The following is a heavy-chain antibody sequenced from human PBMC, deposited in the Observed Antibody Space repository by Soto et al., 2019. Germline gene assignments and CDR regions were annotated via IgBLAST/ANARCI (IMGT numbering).Heavy chain of an antibody. CDR1: GYSFSRYW. CDR2: IYPGDSDT. V-gene: IGHV5-51*01. Sequence: GESLKISCKGSGYSFSRYWIGWVRQIPGKGLEWKGIIYPGDSDTRYSPSFQGQVTISADKSISTAYLQWSSLKASDTAMYYCAGGGVRGVITRTRDYYGMDVWGQGTTVTVSS. CDR3: AGGGVRGVITRTRDYYGMDV. J-gene: IGHJ6*02. D-gene: IGHD3-10*01.